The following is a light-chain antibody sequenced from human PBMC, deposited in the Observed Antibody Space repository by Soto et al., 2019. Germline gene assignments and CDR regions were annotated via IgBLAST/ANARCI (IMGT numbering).Light chain of an antibody. Sequence: AAVSLYKKKRATLSCRASQSVSGKLAWYQQKPGQAPRLLIYDASTRATGIPARFSGSGSGTEFTLTISSLQSEDCAVYYCQQSNNLPKTFGEGTKVDIK. V-gene: IGKV3-15*01. CDR2: DAS. CDR3: QQSNNLPKT. J-gene: IGKJ1*01. CDR1: QSVSGK.